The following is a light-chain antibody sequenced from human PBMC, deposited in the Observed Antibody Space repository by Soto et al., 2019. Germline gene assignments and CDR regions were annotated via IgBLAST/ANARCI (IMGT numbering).Light chain of an antibody. J-gene: IGKJ2*01. CDR3: QQYFATPYT. CDR2: WAS. Sequence: DIVMTQSPDSLAVSLGERATINCKSSQSVLYSSNNQNYLAWYQQKPGQPPKLLIYWASTRESGVPDRFSGSGSGTDFTLAISSLQAEDVAVYYCQQYFATPYTFGQGTKLAIK. CDR1: QSVLYSSNNQNY. V-gene: IGKV4-1*01.